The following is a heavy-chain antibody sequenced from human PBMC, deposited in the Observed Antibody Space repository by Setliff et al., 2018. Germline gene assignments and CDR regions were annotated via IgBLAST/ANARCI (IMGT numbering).Heavy chain of an antibody. CDR1: GYTVSSSG. J-gene: IGHJ4*02. Sequence: ASVKVSCKASGYTVSSSGITWVRQAPGQGLEWMGWISAYSGNTNYAQKLQGRVTMTTDTSTNTAYMELRGLSSDDTAVYYCSRLVRYCSKTTCQTASGAEIWGQGTLVTVS. CDR2: ISAYSGNT. D-gene: IGHD2-8*01. CDR3: SRLVRYCSKTTCQTASGAEI. V-gene: IGHV1-18*01.